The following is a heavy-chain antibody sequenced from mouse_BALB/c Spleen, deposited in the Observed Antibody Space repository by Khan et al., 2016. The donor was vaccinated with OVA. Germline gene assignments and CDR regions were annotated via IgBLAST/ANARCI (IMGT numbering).Heavy chain of an antibody. CDR2: IGPGSSNT. CDR1: GYTFTSYW. V-gene: IGHV1S41*01. Sequence: DLVKPGTSVKLSCKASGYTFTSYWINWIKQRPGQGLEGIGRIGPGSSNTYYSEMFKGKEALTVDTSSTTAYIQLSSPSSEDSAVYFCARENYYGRTYYAMDYWGQGPSVTVSS. J-gene: IGHJ4*01. CDR3: ARENYYGRTYYAMDY. D-gene: IGHD1-1*01.